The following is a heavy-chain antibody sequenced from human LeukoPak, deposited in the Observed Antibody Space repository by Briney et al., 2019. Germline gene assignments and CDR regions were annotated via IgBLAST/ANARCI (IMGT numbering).Heavy chain of an antibody. CDR1: GGTFSSYA. J-gene: IGHJ3*02. D-gene: IGHD3-10*01. V-gene: IGHV1-69*13. CDR2: IIPIFGTA. Sequence: GASVKVSCKASGGTFSSYAISWVRQAPGQGLEWMGGIIPIFGTANYAQKFQGRVTITADESTSTAYMELSSLRSEDTAVYYCARRAVRGRMRGAFDIWGQGTMVTVSS. CDR3: ARRAVRGRMRGAFDI.